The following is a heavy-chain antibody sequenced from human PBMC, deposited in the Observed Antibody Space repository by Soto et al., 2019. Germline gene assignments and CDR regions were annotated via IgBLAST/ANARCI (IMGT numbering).Heavy chain of an antibody. Sequence: SVKVSCKASGGTFSSYTISWVRQAPGQGLEWMGRIIPILGIANYAQKFQGRVTITADKSTSTAYMELSSLRSEDTAVYYCARLYSSSWCLEYWGQGTLVTVSS. J-gene: IGHJ4*02. V-gene: IGHV1-69*02. D-gene: IGHD6-13*01. CDR2: IIPILGIA. CDR3: ARLYSSSWCLEY. CDR1: GGTFSSYT.